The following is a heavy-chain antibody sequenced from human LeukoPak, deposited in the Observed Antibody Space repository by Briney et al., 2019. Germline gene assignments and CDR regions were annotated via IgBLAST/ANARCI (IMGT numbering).Heavy chain of an antibody. Sequence: GGSLRLSCAASEFSVGSNYMSWIRQAPGKGLEWVSYISSSGSTIYYADSVKGRFTISRDNAKNSLYLQMNSLRAEDTAEYYCARRETFYSDSGGYSFDVFDIWGLGTMVTVSS. CDR1: EFSVGSNY. D-gene: IGHD3-22*01. CDR2: ISSSGSTI. CDR3: ARRETFYSDSGGYSFDVFDI. J-gene: IGHJ3*02. V-gene: IGHV3-11*01.